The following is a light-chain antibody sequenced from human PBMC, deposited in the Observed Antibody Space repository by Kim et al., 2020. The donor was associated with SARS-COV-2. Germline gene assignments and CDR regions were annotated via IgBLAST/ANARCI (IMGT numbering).Light chain of an antibody. CDR2: DAS. J-gene: IGKJ5*01. Sequence: LATGEIATLSCRASQSVSSYLAWYQQKPGQAPRLLIYDASNRATGIPARFSGSGSGTDFTLTISSLEPEDFAVYYCQQRSNWPITFGQGTRLEIK. CDR3: QQRSNWPIT. CDR1: QSVSSY. V-gene: IGKV3-11*01.